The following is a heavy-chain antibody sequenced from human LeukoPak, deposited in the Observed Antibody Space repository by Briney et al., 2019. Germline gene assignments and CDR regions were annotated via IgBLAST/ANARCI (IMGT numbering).Heavy chain of an antibody. CDR3: ARDGAARPPYYYYYMDV. V-gene: IGHV3-20*04. CDR1: GFTVDDYG. J-gene: IGHJ6*03. D-gene: IGHD6-6*01. Sequence: GGSLRLSCAASGFTVDDYGMSWVRQAPGKGLEWVSGINWNGGSTGYADSVEGRFTISRDNAKNSLYLQMNSLRAEDTALYYCARDGAARPPYYYYYMDVWGKGTTVTVSS. CDR2: INWNGGST.